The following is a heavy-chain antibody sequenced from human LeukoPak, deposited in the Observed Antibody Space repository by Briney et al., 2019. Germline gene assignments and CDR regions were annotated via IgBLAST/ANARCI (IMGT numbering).Heavy chain of an antibody. Sequence: GGSLRLSCAASGFTFSSYAMHWVRQAPGKGLEWVAVISYDGSNKYYADSVKGRFTISRDNSKNTLYLQMNSLRAEDTAVYYCAVSGYSYGYSPYYYYYMDVWGKGTTVTISS. V-gene: IGHV3-30*04. D-gene: IGHD5-18*01. CDR2: ISYDGSNK. J-gene: IGHJ6*03. CDR3: AVSGYSYGYSPYYYYYMDV. CDR1: GFTFSSYA.